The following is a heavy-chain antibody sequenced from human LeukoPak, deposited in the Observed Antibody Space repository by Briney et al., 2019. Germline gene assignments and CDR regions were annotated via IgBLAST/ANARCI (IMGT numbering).Heavy chain of an antibody. V-gene: IGHV1-2*02. D-gene: IGHD3-22*01. CDR3: ASWDYDSSGYYYLPPVSDAFDI. CDR2: INPNSGGT. Sequence: GASVKVSCKASGYTFTGYYMHWVRQAPGQGLEWMGWINPNSGGTNYAQKFQGRVTMTRDTSISTAYMELSRLRSDDTAVYYCASWDYDSSGYYYLPPVSDAFDIWGQGTMVTVSS. J-gene: IGHJ3*02. CDR1: GYTFTGYY.